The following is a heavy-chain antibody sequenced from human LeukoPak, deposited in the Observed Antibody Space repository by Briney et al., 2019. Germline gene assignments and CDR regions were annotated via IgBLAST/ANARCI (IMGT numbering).Heavy chain of an antibody. CDR1: GFTFDDYA. V-gene: IGHV3-9*01. Sequence: GRSLRLSCAASGFTFDDYAMLWVRQAPGKGLEWVSGISWNRGSIGYADSVKGRFTISRDNAKNSLYLLMNSLRAEDTALYYCAKSPVFNQYYMDVWGKGTTVTVSS. J-gene: IGHJ6*03. CDR2: ISWNRGSI. CDR3: AKSPVFNQYYMDV. D-gene: IGHD3-10*02.